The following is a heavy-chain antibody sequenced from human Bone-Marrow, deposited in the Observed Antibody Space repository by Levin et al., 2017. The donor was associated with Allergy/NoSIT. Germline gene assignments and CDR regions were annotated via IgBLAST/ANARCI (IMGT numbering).Heavy chain of an antibody. V-gene: IGHV1-46*01. CDR2: INPSGGST. CDR3: ARALFDSGSFYSTTNWFDP. J-gene: IGHJ5*02. D-gene: IGHD3-10*01. Sequence: GESLKISCKASGYTFTSFYLHWVRQAPGQGLEWLGAINPSGGSTNYAQKFQGRVTMTRDTSTSTVYMELGSLTSEDTAGYYCARALFDSGSFYSTTNWFDPWGQGTLVSVSS. CDR1: GYTFTSFY.